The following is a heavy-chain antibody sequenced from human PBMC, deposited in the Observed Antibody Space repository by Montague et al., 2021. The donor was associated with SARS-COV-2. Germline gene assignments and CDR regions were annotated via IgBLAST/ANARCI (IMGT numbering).Heavy chain of an antibody. D-gene: IGHD3-9*01. Sequence: SETLSLTCAVYGGSFSGYYWSWIRQPPGKGLEWIGEISHSGSTNYNPSLKSRVTISIDTPKNQFSLKLSSVTAADTAVYYCARHPTGYPNWFDSWGQGTSVIVSS. CDR2: ISHSGST. CDR1: GGSFSGYY. CDR3: ARHPTGYPNWFDS. J-gene: IGHJ5*01. V-gene: IGHV4-34*01.